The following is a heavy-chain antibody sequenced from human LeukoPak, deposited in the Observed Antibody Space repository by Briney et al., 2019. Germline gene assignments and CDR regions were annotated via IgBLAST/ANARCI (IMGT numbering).Heavy chain of an antibody. J-gene: IGHJ6*03. V-gene: IGHV4-59*12. CDR2: IYYSGST. CDR1: GGSISSYY. Sequence: SETLSLTCTVSGGSISSYYWSWIRQPPGKGLEWIGYIYYSGSTNYNPSLKSRVTISVDTSKNQFSLKLSSVTAADTAVYYCARFRGIYYYYYMDVWGKGTTVTVSS. D-gene: IGHD3-10*01. CDR3: ARFRGIYYYYYMDV.